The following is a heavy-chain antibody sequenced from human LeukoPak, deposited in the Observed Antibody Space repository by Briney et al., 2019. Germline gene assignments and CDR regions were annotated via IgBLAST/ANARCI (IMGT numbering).Heavy chain of an antibody. CDR3: ARDGITVIVVPYMDV. CDR1: GFTFSSYW. J-gene: IGHJ6*03. V-gene: IGHV3-7*01. CDR2: IKQDGSEK. D-gene: IGHD3-22*01. Sequence: PGGSLRLSCAASGFTFSSYWMSWVRQAPGKGLEWVANIKQDGSEKYYVDSVKGRFTISRDNAKNSLYLQMNSLRAEDTAVYYCARDGITVIVVPYMDVWGKGTTVTVSS.